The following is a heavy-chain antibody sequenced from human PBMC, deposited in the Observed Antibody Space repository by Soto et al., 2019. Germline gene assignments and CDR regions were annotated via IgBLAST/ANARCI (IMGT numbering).Heavy chain of an antibody. D-gene: IGHD3-3*01. CDR3: TTANFWSGYIYYSYYGMDV. J-gene: IGHJ6*02. V-gene: IGHV3-23*01. CDR2: ISGSGGST. Sequence: EVQLLESGGGLVQPGGSLRLSCAASGFTFSSYAMSWVRQAPGKGLEWVSAISGSGGSTYYADSVKGRFTISRDNSKNTLYPHMNSLRAEDTAVYYCTTANFWSGYIYYSYYGMDVWGQGTTVTVSS. CDR1: GFTFSSYA.